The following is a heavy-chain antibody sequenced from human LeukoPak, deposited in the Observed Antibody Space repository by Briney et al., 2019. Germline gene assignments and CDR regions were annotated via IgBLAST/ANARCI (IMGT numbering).Heavy chain of an antibody. D-gene: IGHD2-15*01. Sequence: GGSLRLSCAASGFTFSSTWMHWVRQVSGKELVWVARIESDGSRTTYAESVKGRFTISRDNAKNTLYLEMNSLRAEDTAVYYCARDKDSSFDYWGQGTQVTVSS. CDR3: ARDKDSSFDY. CDR1: GFTFSSTW. V-gene: IGHV3-74*03. CDR2: IESDGSRT. J-gene: IGHJ4*02.